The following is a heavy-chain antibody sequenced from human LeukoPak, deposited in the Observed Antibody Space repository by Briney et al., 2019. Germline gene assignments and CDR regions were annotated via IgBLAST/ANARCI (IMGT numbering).Heavy chain of an antibody. CDR2: IYHSGST. CDR3: ARDHIAVAGTYYFDY. J-gene: IGHJ4*02. V-gene: IGHV4-38-2*02. CDR1: GYSISSGYY. D-gene: IGHD6-19*01. Sequence: SETLSLTCTVSGYSISSGYYWGWIRQPPGKGLEWIGNIYHSGSTYYNPSLKSRVTISVDTSKNQFSLKLSSVTAADTAVYYCARDHIAVAGTYYFDYWGQGTLVTVSS.